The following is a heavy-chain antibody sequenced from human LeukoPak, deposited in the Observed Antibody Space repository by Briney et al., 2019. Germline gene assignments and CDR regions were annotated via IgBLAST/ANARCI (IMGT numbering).Heavy chain of an antibody. J-gene: IGHJ4*02. Sequence: KPGGSLRLSCAASGLTFSSYSMNWVRQAPGKGLEWVSSIGTSSSYIYYADSLKGRFTISRDNAKNSLYLQMNSLRAEDTAVYYCARRATSERGHSYGLDYWGQGTLVTVSS. D-gene: IGHD5-18*01. CDR1: GLTFSSYS. V-gene: IGHV3-21*01. CDR3: ARRATSERGHSYGLDY. CDR2: IGTSSSYI.